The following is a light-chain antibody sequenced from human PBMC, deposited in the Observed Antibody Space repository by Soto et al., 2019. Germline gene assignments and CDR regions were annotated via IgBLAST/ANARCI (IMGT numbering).Light chain of an antibody. CDR1: RGVGVW. J-gene: IGKJ1*01. V-gene: IGKV1-12*01. CDR3: LQDFNYPIT. CDR2: GAS. Sequence: DIQMTQSPASVSSSVGDTDTITCRASRGVGVWLGWYQQKPGRAPHLLIYGASGLQVGVPSRFSGSGSGTDFTLTISSLLPEDFATYYCLQDFNYPITFGQGTKVDIK.